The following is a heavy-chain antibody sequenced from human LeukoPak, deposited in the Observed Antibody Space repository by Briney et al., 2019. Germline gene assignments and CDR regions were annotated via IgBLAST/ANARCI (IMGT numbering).Heavy chain of an antibody. CDR1: GGTFSSYA. CDR3: ASRGFYYASDI. D-gene: IGHD3-22*01. V-gene: IGHV1-2*02. CDR2: INPTSGGP. J-gene: IGHJ3*02. Sequence: ASVKVSCKASGGTFSSYAISWVRQAPGQGLEWMGWINPTSGGPNYAQKFQGRVTMTRDTSITTAYMELTRLRSDDTAVYYCASRGFYYASDIWGQGTMVTVSS.